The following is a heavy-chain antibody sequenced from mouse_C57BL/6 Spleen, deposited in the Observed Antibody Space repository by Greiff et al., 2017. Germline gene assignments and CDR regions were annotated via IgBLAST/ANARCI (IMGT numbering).Heavy chain of an antibody. D-gene: IGHD1-1*01. V-gene: IGHV1-19*01. J-gene: IGHJ1*03. CDR3: ARWDYGSSRYFDV. CDR1: GYTFTDYY. Sequence: VQLKQSGPVLVKPGASVKMSCKASGYTFTDYYMNWVKQSHGKSLEWIGVINPYNGGTSYNQKFKGKATLTVDKSSITAYMELNSLTSEDSAVYYCARWDYGSSRYFDVWGTGTTVTVSS. CDR2: INPYNGGT.